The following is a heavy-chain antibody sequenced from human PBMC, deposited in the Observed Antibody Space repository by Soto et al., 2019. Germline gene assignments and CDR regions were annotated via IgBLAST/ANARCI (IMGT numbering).Heavy chain of an antibody. V-gene: IGHV5-51*01. CDR1: GYSFTNYW. J-gene: IGHJ3*01. D-gene: IGHD1-26*01. CDR2: IYPGDSHA. Sequence: GSLKISCKGSGYSFTNYWIGWVRQMPGKGLEWMGIIYPGDSHAIYSPSFQGQVTMSADKSISTAYLQWSSLKASDTAMYYCAWPYSGSPNDPCNVWGQGTMVTVS. CDR3: AWPYSGSPNDPCNV.